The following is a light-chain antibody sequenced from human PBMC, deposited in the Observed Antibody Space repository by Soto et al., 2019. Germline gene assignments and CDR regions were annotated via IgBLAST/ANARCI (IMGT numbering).Light chain of an antibody. CDR2: DAT. CDR3: CSYTTTNTVV. J-gene: IGLJ2*01. CDR1: YSDVGGYKH. V-gene: IGLV2-14*01. Sequence: QSVLTQPASVSASPGQSITISCIGSYSDVGGYKHVAWYQQYPGKAPKLIIYDATSRPSGVSSRFSGSKSGNTASLTISGLQAEDEADYYCCSYTTTNTVVFGGGTQLTVL.